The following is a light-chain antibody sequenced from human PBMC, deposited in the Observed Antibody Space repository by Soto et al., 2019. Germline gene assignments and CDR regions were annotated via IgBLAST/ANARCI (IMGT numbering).Light chain of an antibody. CDR3: QEYNNWRPIT. CDR2: GAS. Sequence: DIVLTQSPGTLSLSPGERATLSCRASQSVRGTSLACYQQKPGQAPRLLIYGASTRATGIPVRFSGSGSGTEFTLTITSLQSEDFAVYYCQEYNNWRPITFGGGTKVEIK. V-gene: IGKV3-15*01. CDR1: QSVRGT. J-gene: IGKJ4*01.